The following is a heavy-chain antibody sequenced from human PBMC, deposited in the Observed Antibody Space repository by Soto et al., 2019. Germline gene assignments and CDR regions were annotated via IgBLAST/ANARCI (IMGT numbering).Heavy chain of an antibody. D-gene: IGHD2-15*01. J-gene: IGHJ4*02. CDR1: GYSFNNYG. Sequence: ASVKVSCKASGYSFNNYGISWVRQAPGQGLEWMGWISAYNGDTKVAQKFQGRVTMTTDTTTSTAYMELRSLTSDDTALYYCVRANPGPIAVVAAAGDYWGQGSLVTVSS. V-gene: IGHV1-18*01. CDR2: ISAYNGDT. CDR3: VRANPGPIAVVAAAGDY.